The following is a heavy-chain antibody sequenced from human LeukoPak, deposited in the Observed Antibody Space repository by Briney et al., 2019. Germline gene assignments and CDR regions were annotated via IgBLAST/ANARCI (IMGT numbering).Heavy chain of an antibody. Sequence: SETLSLTCAVSGGSLSGSYCTWVRQSPGEGLEWIGEINHSGRTNYNPSFQSRVTISLDTTRSQFSLILRSVTAAGTAVYYCARDPCSSINCPLRFWGQGTLVTVSS. J-gene: IGHJ4*02. D-gene: IGHD2-2*01. CDR2: INHSGRT. CDR3: ARDPCSSINCPLRF. V-gene: IGHV4-34*01. CDR1: GGSLSGSY.